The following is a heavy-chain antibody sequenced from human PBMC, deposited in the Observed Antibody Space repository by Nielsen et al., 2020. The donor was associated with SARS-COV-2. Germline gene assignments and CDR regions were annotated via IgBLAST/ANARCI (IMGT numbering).Heavy chain of an antibody. CDR2: INWNGGST. J-gene: IGHJ6*02. D-gene: IGHD1-14*01. CDR1: GFTFSSHE. CDR3: ATTPDPHYYYGMDV. Sequence: GGSLRLSCVASGFTFSSHEMNWVRQAPGKGLEWVSGINWNGGSTGYADSVKGRFTISRDNAKNSLYLQMNSLRAEDTALYHCATTPDPHYYYGMDVWGQGTTVTVSS. V-gene: IGHV3-20*01.